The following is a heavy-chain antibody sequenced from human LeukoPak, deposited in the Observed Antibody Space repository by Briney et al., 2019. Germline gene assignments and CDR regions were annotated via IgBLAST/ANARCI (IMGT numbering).Heavy chain of an antibody. CDR1: GGSISSGGYY. D-gene: IGHD3-3*01. V-gene: IGHV4-31*03. CDR2: IYYSGST. Sequence: SLTLSLTCTVSGGSISSGGYYWSWFRQHPGKGLGWIGYIYYSGSTYYNPSLKSRVTISVDTSKNQFSLKLSSVTAADTAVYYCAREQMDYDFWSGYYDGDGYFDYWGQGTLVTVSS. CDR3: AREQMDYDFWSGYYDGDGYFDY. J-gene: IGHJ4*02.